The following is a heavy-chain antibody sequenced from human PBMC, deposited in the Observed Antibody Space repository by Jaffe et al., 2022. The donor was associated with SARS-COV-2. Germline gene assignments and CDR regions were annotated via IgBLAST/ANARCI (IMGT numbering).Heavy chain of an antibody. J-gene: IGHJ4*02. Sequence: QVQLVESGGDLVQPGGSLRLSCAASGFTFSDTYMNWIRQAPGRGLEWISYISPSGNTIYYADSVKGRFTISRDNADKSLYLSMNTLRADDTAVYYCASLAYSGFESWGQGTLVAVSS. V-gene: IGHV3-11*01. CDR3: ASLAYSGFES. CDR2: ISPSGNTI. CDR1: GFTFSDTY. D-gene: IGHD1-26*01.